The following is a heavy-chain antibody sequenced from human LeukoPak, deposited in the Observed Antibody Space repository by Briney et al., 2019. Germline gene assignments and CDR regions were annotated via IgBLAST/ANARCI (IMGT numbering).Heavy chain of an antibody. V-gene: IGHV4-39*01. D-gene: IGHD1-7*01. Sequence: PSETLSLTCTVSGGSISSSSYYWGWIRQPPGKGLEWIGSIYYSGSTYYNPSLKSRVTTSVDTSKNQFSLRLSSVTAADTAVYYCARSVYNWNSWFDPWGQGTLVTVSS. CDR3: ARSVYNWNSWFDP. CDR2: IYYSGST. CDR1: GGSISSSSYY. J-gene: IGHJ5*02.